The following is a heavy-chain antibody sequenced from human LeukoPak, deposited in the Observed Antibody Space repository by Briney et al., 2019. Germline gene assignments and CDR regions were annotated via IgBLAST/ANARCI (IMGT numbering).Heavy chain of an antibody. J-gene: IGHJ5*02. Sequence: GASVKVSCRASGYTFTNYYMHWVRQAPGQGLEWMGLISPSGDSTTYAQKFQGRVTMTRDTSTSTVYMDLSSLRSEGTALYYCARGGVAAGTAWGQGTLVTVSS. V-gene: IGHV1-46*01. D-gene: IGHD6-13*01. CDR1: GYTFTNYY. CDR3: ARGGVAAGTA. CDR2: ISPSGDST.